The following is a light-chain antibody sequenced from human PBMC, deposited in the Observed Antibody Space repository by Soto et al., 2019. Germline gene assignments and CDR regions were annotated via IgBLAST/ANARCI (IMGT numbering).Light chain of an antibody. J-gene: IGKJ4*02. Sequence: EIVLTQSPGTLSLSPGERATLSCRASQSVSSNYLAWYQQKPGQAPRRLSYVGSASATGIPDRFSGSGAGTAFTLPIRRLEPEDLAVYYSHQYASSQLTFGGGTKVDIK. V-gene: IGKV3-20*01. CDR3: HQYASSQLT. CDR1: QSVSSNY. CDR2: VGS.